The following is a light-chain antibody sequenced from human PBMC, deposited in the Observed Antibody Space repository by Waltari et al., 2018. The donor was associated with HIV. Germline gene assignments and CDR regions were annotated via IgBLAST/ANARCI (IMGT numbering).Light chain of an antibody. V-gene: IGKV1-16*02. J-gene: IGKJ5*01. CDR1: QGISNY. Sequence: DIQMTQSPSSLSASVGDRVTITCRASQGISNYLAWFQQKPGKAPKSLFYAASSLQSGGPAKLSGGGSGTDFTITISSLQAEDFATYYCQQYKSYPMTFGKGTRREIK. CDR2: AAS. CDR3: QQYKSYPMT.